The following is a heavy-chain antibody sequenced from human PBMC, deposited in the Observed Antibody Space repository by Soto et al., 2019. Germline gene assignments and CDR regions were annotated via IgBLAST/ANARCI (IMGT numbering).Heavy chain of an antibody. D-gene: IGHD3-10*01. CDR2: ISVYNGNI. Sequence: QVQLLQSGAEVKKPGASVKVSCKASGYMINTYGITWVRQAPGQGLEWRGWISVYNGNIDYAQKFEGRVTMTTGTSTSTADMELKSLTSDDAAVYYCARTYGSGDYFLPFEYWGQGTPVSVSS. CDR1: GYMINTYG. V-gene: IGHV1-18*01. J-gene: IGHJ4*02. CDR3: ARTYGSGDYFLPFEY.